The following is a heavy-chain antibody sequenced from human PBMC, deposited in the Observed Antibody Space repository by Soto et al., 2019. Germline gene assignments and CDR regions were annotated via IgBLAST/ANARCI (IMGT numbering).Heavy chain of an antibody. D-gene: IGHD3-3*01. Sequence: ASVKVSCKASGYTFTSYGISWVRQAPGQGLEWMGWISAYNGNTNYAQKLQGRVTMTTDTSTSTAYMELRSLRSDDTAVYYCARVFTFFGGVEHDLFDIWAQGTLAPVSS. V-gene: IGHV1-18*01. CDR2: ISAYNGNT. J-gene: IGHJ3*02. CDR1: GYTFTSYG. CDR3: ARVFTFFGGVEHDLFDI.